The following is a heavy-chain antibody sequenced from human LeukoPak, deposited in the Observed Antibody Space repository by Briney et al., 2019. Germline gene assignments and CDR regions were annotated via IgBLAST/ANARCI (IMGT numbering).Heavy chain of an antibody. CDR1: GFTFSSYS. CDR3: ARDFRARQSSVPYYFDY. J-gene: IGHJ4*02. V-gene: IGHV3-21*01. CDR2: ISSSSSYI. Sequence: PGGSLRLSCAASGFTFSSYSMTWVRQAPGKGLEWVSSISSSSSYIYYADSVKGRFTISRDNAKNSLYLQMNSLRAEDTAVYYCARDFRARQSSVPYYFDYWGQGTLVTVSS. D-gene: IGHD6-6*01.